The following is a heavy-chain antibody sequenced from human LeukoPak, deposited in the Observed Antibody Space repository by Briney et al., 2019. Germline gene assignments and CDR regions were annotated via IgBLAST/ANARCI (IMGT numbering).Heavy chain of an antibody. V-gene: IGHV6-1*01. J-gene: IGHJ4*02. Sequence: SQTLSLTCAISGDSVSSNGAAWDWIRQSPSRGLEWLGRTYYRSQQWYSDYAPSVKGRITINADTSQNQFSLHLNSVTPEDTAVYYCGRETDFGVVTNWGQGTLVTVSS. CDR2: TYYRSQQWYS. CDR1: GDSVSSNGAA. CDR3: GRETDFGVVTN. D-gene: IGHD3-3*01.